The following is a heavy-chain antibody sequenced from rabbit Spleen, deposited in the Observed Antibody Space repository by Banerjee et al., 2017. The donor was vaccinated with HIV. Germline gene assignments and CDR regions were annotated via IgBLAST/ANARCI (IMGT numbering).Heavy chain of an antibody. CDR3: ARDLDGVIGWNFGW. V-gene: IGHV1S40*01. CDR2: IYPGSSGST. D-gene: IGHD4-1*01. J-gene: IGHJ6*01. CDR1: GFSFSSSYY. Sequence: QSLEESGGDLVKPGASLTLTCTASGFSFSSSYYMCWVRQAPGKGLEWIACIYPGSSGSTYFATWAKGRFTCSKTSSTTVTLQMTSLTAADTATYFCARDLDGVIGWNFGWWGPGTLVTVS.